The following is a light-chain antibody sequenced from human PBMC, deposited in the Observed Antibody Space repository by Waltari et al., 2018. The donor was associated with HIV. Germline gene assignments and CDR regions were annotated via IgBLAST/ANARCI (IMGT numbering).Light chain of an antibody. J-gene: IGKJ1*01. CDR2: GAS. CDR3: QQYGSSSWT. CDR1: QSVSSNF. V-gene: IGKV3-20*01. Sequence: EIVLTQSPGTLSLSPGERATLSCRAIQSVSSNFLAWYQQKPGQAPRLLIYGASSRATGIPHRFSGRGSGTDFTLTISRLEPEDFAVYYCQQYGSSSWTFGQGNKVEI.